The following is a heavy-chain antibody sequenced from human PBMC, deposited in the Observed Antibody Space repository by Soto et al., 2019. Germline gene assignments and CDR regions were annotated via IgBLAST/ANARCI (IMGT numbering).Heavy chain of an antibody. CDR2: VYYSGTT. D-gene: IGHD4-17*01. V-gene: IGHV4-61*01. J-gene: IGHJ4*02. CDR1: GSSVSNKTYY. CDR3: ARTTAVPNTLRSRYFFDY. Sequence: SETMSLTCSVSGSSVSNKTYYWSWIRQPPGKRLEWIGYVYYSGTTNYNPSLKSRVTISVDLSKNQFSLRLSSVTTADTALYYCARTTAVPNTLRSRYFFDYCGQGTLVTVSS.